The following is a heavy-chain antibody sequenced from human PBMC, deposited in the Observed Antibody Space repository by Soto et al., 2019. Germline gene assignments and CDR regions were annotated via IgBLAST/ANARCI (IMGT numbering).Heavy chain of an antibody. CDR1: GGTFSSYA. Sequence: ASVKVSCKASGGTFSSYAISWVRQAPGQGLEWMGGIIPIFGTANYAQKFQGRVTITADKSTSTAYMELSSLRSEDTAVYYCARPADVRGVIEYYYYGMDVWGQGTTVTVSS. J-gene: IGHJ6*02. CDR3: ARPADVRGVIEYYYYGMDV. D-gene: IGHD3-10*01. V-gene: IGHV1-69*06. CDR2: IIPIFGTA.